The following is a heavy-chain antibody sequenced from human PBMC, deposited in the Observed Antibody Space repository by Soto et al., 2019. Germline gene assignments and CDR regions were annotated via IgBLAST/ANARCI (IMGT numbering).Heavy chain of an antibody. CDR2: IIPIFGTA. V-gene: IGHV1-69*06. J-gene: IGHJ5*02. D-gene: IGHD5-18*01. Sequence: PVKVSCKASGGTFSSYAISWVRQAPGQGLEWMGGIIPIFGTANYAQKFQGRVTITADKSTSTAYMELSSLRSEDTAVYYCAREDTAMVLWFDPWGQGTLVTVS. CDR1: GGTFSSYA. CDR3: AREDTAMVLWFDP.